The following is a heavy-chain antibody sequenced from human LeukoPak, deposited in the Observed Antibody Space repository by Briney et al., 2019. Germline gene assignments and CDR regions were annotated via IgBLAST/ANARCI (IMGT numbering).Heavy chain of an antibody. CDR3: ARDRNSGYSFYYYDGMDV. D-gene: IGHD5-12*01. V-gene: IGHV3-30-3*01. CDR2: ISYDGSNK. Sequence: GTSLRLSCAASGFSFNSYAMHWVRQAPGKGLEWVAVISYDGSNKYYADSVKGRLTISRDNSKNTMYMEMNSLRGEDTAVYYCARDRNSGYSFYYYDGMDVWGQGTTVTVSS. J-gene: IGHJ6*02. CDR1: GFSFNSYA.